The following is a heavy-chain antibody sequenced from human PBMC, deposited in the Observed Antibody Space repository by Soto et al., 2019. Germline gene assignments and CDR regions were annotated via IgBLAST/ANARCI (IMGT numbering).Heavy chain of an antibody. CDR2: TYYRSRFFS. V-gene: IGHV6-1*01. J-gene: IGHJ5*02. Sequence: TLSLTCAISGDSFSSYSAAWNWIRQSPSGGLEWLGRTYYRSRFFSDYAESVKSRIIINPDTSKNQFSLQLKSVTPEDTAVYYCVRDRYSSSGWFDPWGQGTPVTVSS. D-gene: IGHD6-19*01. CDR3: VRDRYSSSGWFDP. CDR1: GDSFSSYSAA.